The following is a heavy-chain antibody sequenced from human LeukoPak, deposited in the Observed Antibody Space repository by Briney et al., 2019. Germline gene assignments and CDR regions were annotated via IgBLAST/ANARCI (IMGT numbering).Heavy chain of an antibody. J-gene: IGHJ3*02. CDR2: TFYRSKWFN. V-gene: IGHV6-1*01. D-gene: IGHD2-15*01. CDR3: ARGDCSGGICYSDSAFDI. Sequence: SQTLSLTFAISGDFVSRNRTTWNWIRQSPSRGLEWLGRTFYRSKWFNEYPSSVKSRISIKPDTSKNQISLQLNSVTPEDTAVYYCARGDCSGGICYSDSAFDIWGQGTMVTVSS. CDR1: GDFVSRNRTT.